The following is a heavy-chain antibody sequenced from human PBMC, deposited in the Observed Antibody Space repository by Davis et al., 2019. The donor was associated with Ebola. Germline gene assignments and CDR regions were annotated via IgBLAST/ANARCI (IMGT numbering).Heavy chain of an antibody. Sequence: PAGSLRLSCATSGFTFSSHWMQWVRHVPGKGLVLVSRINGDGSRTTYADFVKGRFTISRDNAKNSLYLQMNSLRDEDTAVYYCASDRPLDFFFGYYYGMDVWGQGTTVTVSS. D-gene: IGHD3/OR15-3a*01. V-gene: IGHV3-74*03. CDR3: ASDRPLDFFFGYYYGMDV. J-gene: IGHJ6*02. CDR1: GFTFSSHW. CDR2: INGDGSRT.